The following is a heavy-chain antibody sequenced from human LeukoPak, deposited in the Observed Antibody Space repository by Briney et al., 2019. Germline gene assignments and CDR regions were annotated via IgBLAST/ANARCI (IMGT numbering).Heavy chain of an antibody. Sequence: GASVKVSCKASGYTFTSYDINWVRQATGQGLEWMGWMNPNSGNTGYAQKFQGRVTMTRNTSISTAYMELSSLRSEDTAVYYCARGPPLTYDHTPEGYYHYYMDVWGEGTTVTISS. V-gene: IGHV1-8*01. CDR3: ARGPPLTYDHTPEGYYHYYMDV. CDR1: GYTFTSYD. CDR2: MNPNSGNT. D-gene: IGHD1-14*01. J-gene: IGHJ6*03.